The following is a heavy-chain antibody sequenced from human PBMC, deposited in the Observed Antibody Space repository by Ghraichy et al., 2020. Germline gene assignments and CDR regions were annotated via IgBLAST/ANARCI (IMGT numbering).Heavy chain of an antibody. D-gene: IGHD3-9*01. CDR2: IYYSSST. CDR1: GDSINNGAYY. Sequence: SETLSLTCSVSGDSINNGAYYWSWIRQHPERGLEWIGYIYYSSSTYYNPSLGGRVSMSGDTSKNQLLLKLTSVTSADTALYYCAREHRTRYYFDSWGQGALVTVSS. J-gene: IGHJ4*02. V-gene: IGHV4-31*03. CDR3: AREHRTRYYFDS.